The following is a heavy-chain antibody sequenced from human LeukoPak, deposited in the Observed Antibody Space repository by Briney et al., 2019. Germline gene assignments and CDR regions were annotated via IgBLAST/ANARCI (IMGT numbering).Heavy chain of an antibody. J-gene: IGHJ4*01. Sequence: SETLSLTCAVSGGSITSSIYFWGWIRQPPGKGLELIGSIYYSGSTNYNPSLKSRVTISVDTSKNQFSLKLSSVTAADTAVYYCARRLSSWYFDYWGQGTLVSVSS. D-gene: IGHD6-13*01. CDR1: GGSITSSIYF. CDR3: ARRLSSWYFDY. V-gene: IGHV4-39*01. CDR2: IYYSGST.